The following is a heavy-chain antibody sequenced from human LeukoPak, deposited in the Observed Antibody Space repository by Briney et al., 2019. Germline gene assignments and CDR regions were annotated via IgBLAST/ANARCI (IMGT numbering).Heavy chain of an antibody. CDR1: GFTFSSYS. CDR3: ARGTSIFGVVTFYYYYYMDV. Sequence: AGGSLRLSCAASGFTFSSYSMNWVRQAPGKGLEWVSSISSSSSYIYYADSVKGRFTISRDNAKNTLYLQMNSLRAEDTAVYYCARGTSIFGVVTFYYYYYMDVWGKGTTVTVSS. CDR2: ISSSSSYI. V-gene: IGHV3-21*01. D-gene: IGHD3-3*01. J-gene: IGHJ6*03.